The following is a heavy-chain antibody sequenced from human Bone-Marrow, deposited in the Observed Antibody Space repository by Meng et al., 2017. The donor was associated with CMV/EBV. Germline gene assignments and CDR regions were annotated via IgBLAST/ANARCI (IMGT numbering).Heavy chain of an antibody. J-gene: IGHJ4*02. V-gene: IGHV1-2*02. Sequence: ASVKVSCKASGYTFTGYYMHWVRQAPGQGLEWMGWINPNSGGTNYAQKFQGRVTMTRDTSISTAYMELSRLRSDDTAVYYCAREKFGGTTTRPLDYWGQGTRVTGSS. CDR3: AREKFGGTTTRPLDY. CDR2: INPNSGGT. CDR1: GYTFTGYY. D-gene: IGHD1-7*01.